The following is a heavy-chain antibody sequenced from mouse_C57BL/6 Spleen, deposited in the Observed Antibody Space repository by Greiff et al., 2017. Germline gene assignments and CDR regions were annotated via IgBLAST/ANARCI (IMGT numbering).Heavy chain of an antibody. CDR1: GYTFTSHW. CDR3: ARAGPGAWFAY. J-gene: IGHJ3*01. V-gene: IGHV1-55*01. CDR2: IYPGSGST. D-gene: IGHD3-3*01. Sequence: QVQLQQPGAELVKPGASVQMSCKASGYTFTSHWITWVKQRPGQGLEWIGDIYPGSGSTNYNEKFKSKATLTVATSSSTAYMQLSSLPSEDSAVYYCARAGPGAWFAYWGQGTLVTVSA.